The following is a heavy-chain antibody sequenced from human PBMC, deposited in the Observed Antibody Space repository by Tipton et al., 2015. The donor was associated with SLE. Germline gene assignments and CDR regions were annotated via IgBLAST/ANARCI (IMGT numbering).Heavy chain of an antibody. D-gene: IGHD1-26*01. J-gene: IGHJ4*03. CDR3: ARVYSGSYYKTFDF. CDR2: IYHSGST. CDR1: DYSISSSYY. Sequence: TLSLTCTVSDYSISSSYYWAWIRQPPGKGPEWIGSIYHSGSTFYDPSLNSRVSISVDTSKNQFSLTLTSVTAADTAIYYCARVYSGSYYKTFDFWGQGTLVTVSS. V-gene: IGHV4-38-2*02.